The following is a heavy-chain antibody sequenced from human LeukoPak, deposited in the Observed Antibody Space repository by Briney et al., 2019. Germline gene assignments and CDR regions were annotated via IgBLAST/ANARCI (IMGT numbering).Heavy chain of an antibody. V-gene: IGHV3-74*01. D-gene: IGHD3-10*01. CDR1: GFTFSTYW. CDR2: INSDGSFT. Sequence: GGSLRLSCAASGFTFSTYWMHWVRQAPGKGLVWVSRINSDGSFTNYADSVMGRFTISRDNAKNTLFLQMNSLRVDDTAVYYCARDYHPLTMVRGILLEGYWFDPWGQGTLVTVSS. J-gene: IGHJ5*02. CDR3: ARDYHPLTMVRGILLEGYWFDP.